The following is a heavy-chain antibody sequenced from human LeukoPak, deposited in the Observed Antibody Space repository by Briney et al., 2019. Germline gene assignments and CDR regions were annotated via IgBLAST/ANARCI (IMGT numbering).Heavy chain of an antibody. J-gene: IGHJ4*02. CDR2: INPNSGGT. D-gene: IGHD5-24*01. CDR3: ARDPPKGWLQLQGDY. Sequence: ASVKVSCKASGYTFTGYYMHWVRQAPGQGLEWMGWINPNSGGTNYAQKFQGRVTMTRDTSISTAYMELSRLRSDDTAVHYCARDPPKGWLQLQGDYWGQGTLVTVSS. V-gene: IGHV1-2*02. CDR1: GYTFTGYY.